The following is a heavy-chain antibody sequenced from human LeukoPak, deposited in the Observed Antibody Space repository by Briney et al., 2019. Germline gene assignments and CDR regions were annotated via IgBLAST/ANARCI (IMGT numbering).Heavy chain of an antibody. J-gene: IGHJ4*02. CDR3: AGKSGGPYFFDY. CDR1: GGSFSGYY. D-gene: IGHD2-15*01. Sequence: SETLSLTCAVYGGSFSGYYWSWIRQPPGKGLEWIGEINHSGSTNYNPSLKSRVTISVDTSKNRFSLKLSSVTAADTAVYYCAGKSGGPYFFDYWGQGTLVTVSS. V-gene: IGHV4-34*01. CDR2: INHSGST.